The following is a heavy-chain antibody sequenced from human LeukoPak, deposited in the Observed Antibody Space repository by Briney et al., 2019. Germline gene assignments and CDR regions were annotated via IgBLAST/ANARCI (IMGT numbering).Heavy chain of an antibody. CDR3: AKEGDQFRGYLDA. CDR2: IWHDGSVE. J-gene: IGHJ6*03. V-gene: IGHV3-33*06. D-gene: IGHD3-16*01. CDR1: GFMFSRLG. Sequence: GESLKISCTASGFMFSRLGMQWVRQAPGEGLEWVAMIWHDGSVEEYADSVKGRFTISRDNSQNTLYLQMNSLRDDDTAVYYCAKEGDQFRGYLDAWGKGTTVTVS.